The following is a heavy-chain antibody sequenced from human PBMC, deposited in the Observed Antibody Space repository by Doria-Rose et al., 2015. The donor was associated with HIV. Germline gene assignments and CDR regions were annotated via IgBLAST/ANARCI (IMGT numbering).Heavy chain of an antibody. V-gene: IGHV4-31*03. J-gene: IGHJ4*02. D-gene: IGHD3-3*01. CDR3: ARMGSYRELDY. CDR2: TYYTGTS. CDR1: GASVSSRVYY. Sequence: LSLTCSVSGASVSSRVYYWNWIRQVPGKGLESLGYTYYTGTSDYSPSLKSRLNMAVDTSKNQFSLKLSFVTVADTAVYYCARMGSYRELDYWGQGARGIGSA.